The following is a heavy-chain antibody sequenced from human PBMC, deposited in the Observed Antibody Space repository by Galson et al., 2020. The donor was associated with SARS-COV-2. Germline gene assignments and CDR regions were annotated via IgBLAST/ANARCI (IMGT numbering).Heavy chain of an antibody. D-gene: IGHD3-22*01. V-gene: IGHV2-26*01. CDR2: IFSNDEK. CDR1: GFSLSNARMG. CDR3: ARIVVLYYYDSSGYYVREYYFDY. J-gene: IGHJ4*02. Sequence: KMSGPTLVKPTETLTLTCTVSGFSLSNARMGVSWIRQPPGKALEWLAHIFSNDEKSYSTSLKSRLTISKDTSKSQVVLTMTNMDPVDTATYYCARIVVLYYYDSSGYYVREYYFDYWGQGTLVTVSS.